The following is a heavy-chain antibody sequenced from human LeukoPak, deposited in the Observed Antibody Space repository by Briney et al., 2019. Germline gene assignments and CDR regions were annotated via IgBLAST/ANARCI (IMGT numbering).Heavy chain of an antibody. Sequence: GASVKVSCKASGYTFTSYDINWVRQATGQGLEWMGWMNPNSGNTGYAQKFQGRVTMTRNTSISTAYMELSSLRSEDTAVYYCARGFRTPDILTGYYRTPRAFDIWGQGTMVTVSS. J-gene: IGHJ3*02. V-gene: IGHV1-8*01. CDR2: MNPNSGNT. D-gene: IGHD3-9*01. CDR3: ARGFRTPDILTGYYRTPRAFDI. CDR1: GYTFTSYD.